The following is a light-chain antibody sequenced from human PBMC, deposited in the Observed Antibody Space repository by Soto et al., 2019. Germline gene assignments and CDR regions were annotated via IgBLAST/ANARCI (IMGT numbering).Light chain of an antibody. CDR3: QQYDTSPPT. Sequence: EIVMTQSPATLSVSPGERVTLSCRASQSVSSSSLAWYQQKPGQAPRLLIYAASSRATGIPDRFSGSGSGTDFTLTISRLEPEDFAVYSCQQYDTSPPTFGQGTKVDI. CDR1: QSVSSSS. CDR2: AAS. J-gene: IGKJ1*01. V-gene: IGKV3-20*01.